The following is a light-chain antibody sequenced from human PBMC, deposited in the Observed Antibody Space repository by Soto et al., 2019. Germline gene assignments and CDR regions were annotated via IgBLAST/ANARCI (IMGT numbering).Light chain of an antibody. V-gene: IGKV3-11*01. Sequence: EIVLTQSPATLSLSPGERATLSCRASQSIGLAIAWYQHKPGQAPRLLIFDASQRATRIPARFRGSGSGTYFTLSISSQEPEDFAVYYCQQRTDRPPWTFGQGTKVESK. CDR3: QQRTDRPPWT. J-gene: IGKJ1*01. CDR1: QSIGLA. CDR2: DAS.